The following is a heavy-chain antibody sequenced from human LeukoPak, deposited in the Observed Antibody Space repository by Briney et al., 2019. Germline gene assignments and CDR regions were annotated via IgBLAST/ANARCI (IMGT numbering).Heavy chain of an antibody. D-gene: IGHD2/OR15-2a*01. V-gene: IGHV4-31*03. CDR2: IYYSGST. CDR1: GFSLITSGVG. J-gene: IGHJ3*02. CDR3: AILGYDAFDI. Sequence: SGPTLVKPTQTLTLTCSLSGFSLITSGVGVAWIRQPPGEALEWLGYIYYSGSTYYNPSLKSRVTLSVDTSKNQFSLKLSSVTAADTAVYYCAILGYDAFDIWGQGTMVTVSS.